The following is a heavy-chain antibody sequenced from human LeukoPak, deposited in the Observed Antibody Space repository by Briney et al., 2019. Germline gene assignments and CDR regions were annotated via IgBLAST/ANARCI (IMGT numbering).Heavy chain of an antibody. CDR3: AREAGLRQDAFDI. CDR1: GGSISSYY. D-gene: IGHD4-17*01. Sequence: SETLSLTCTVSGGSISSYYWSWIRQPPGKGLEWIGYIYYSGSTNYDPSLKGRVTISVDTSKDQFSLKLSSVTAADTAVYYCAREAGLRQDAFDIWGQGTMVTVSS. J-gene: IGHJ3*02. CDR2: IYYSGST. V-gene: IGHV4-59*01.